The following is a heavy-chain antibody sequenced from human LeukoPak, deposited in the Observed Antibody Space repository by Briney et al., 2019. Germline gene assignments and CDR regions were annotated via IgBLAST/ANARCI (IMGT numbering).Heavy chain of an antibody. J-gene: IGHJ4*02. CDR1: GYTFTGYY. Sequence: ASVKVSCKASGYTFTGYYMHWVRQAPGQGLEWMGRINPNSGGTNYAQKFQGRVAMTRDTSISTAYVELSRLRSDDTAVYYCARDRCSSTSCYFYYWGQGTLVTVSS. CDR2: INPNSGGT. V-gene: IGHV1-2*06. D-gene: IGHD2-2*01. CDR3: ARDRCSSTSCYFYY.